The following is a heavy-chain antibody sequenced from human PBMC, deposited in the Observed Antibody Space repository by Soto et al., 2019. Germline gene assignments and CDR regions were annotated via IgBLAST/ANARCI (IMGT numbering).Heavy chain of an antibody. J-gene: IGHJ4*02. CDR1: AYTFTSYH. CDR3: SNIYYESTGHYDY. V-gene: IGHV1-3*04. D-gene: IGHD3-22*01. CDR2: INTANGYT. Sequence: GASVKVSCKASAYTFTSYHIHWVRHAPGQRPECMGWINTANGYTKYSLTLQGRVTITRGTSATTAYIDLGSLRLEDTAVYSCSNIYYESTGHYDYWGQGTLVTVSS.